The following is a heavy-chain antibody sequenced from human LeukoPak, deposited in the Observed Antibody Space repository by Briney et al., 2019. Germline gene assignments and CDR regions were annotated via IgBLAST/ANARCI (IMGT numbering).Heavy chain of an antibody. CDR2: IRTKLRNYAT. CDR3: TTYISGHY. V-gene: IGHV3-73*01. CDR1: GFIFSGSD. D-gene: IGHD1-20*01. J-gene: IGHJ4*02. Sequence: GGSLTLSCAPSGFIFSGSDIHGVRQASGRGLEWVGRIRTKLRNYATAYAASVKGRFTISRDDSGDTAYLQMNSLKTEDTAVYYCTTYISGHYWGQGTLVTVSS.